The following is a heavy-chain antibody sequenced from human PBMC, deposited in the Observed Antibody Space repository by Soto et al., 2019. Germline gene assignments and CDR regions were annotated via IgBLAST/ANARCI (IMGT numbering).Heavy chain of an antibody. CDR2: MYSSGST. Sequence: PSETLSLTCTVSGCSITLYYWNWIRRSPGKGLEWIGYMYSSGSTNYRSSLKSRVTISGDTSKNQFSLRLRSVTAADTAVYFCARSTGYGDSYFDYWGQGALVTVSS. J-gene: IGHJ4*02. CDR3: ARSTGYGDSYFDY. V-gene: IGHV4-59*01. CDR1: GCSITLYY. D-gene: IGHD4-17*01.